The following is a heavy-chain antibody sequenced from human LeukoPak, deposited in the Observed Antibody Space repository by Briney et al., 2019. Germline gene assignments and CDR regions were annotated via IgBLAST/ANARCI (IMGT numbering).Heavy chain of an antibody. CDR2: ISYDGSNK. Sequence: GGSLRLSCAASGFTFSSYAMHWVRQAPGKGLEWVAVISYDGSNKYYADSVKGRFTISRDNSKNTLYLHMNSLRAEDTAVYYCARDTVSGWYRLYYYYYYGMDVWGQGTTVTVSS. V-gene: IGHV3-30-3*01. J-gene: IGHJ6*02. D-gene: IGHD6-19*01. CDR3: ARDTVSGWYRLYYYYYYGMDV. CDR1: GFTFSSYA.